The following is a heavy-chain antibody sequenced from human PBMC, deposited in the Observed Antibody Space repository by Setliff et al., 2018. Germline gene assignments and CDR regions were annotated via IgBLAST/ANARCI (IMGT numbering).Heavy chain of an antibody. CDR1: GYTFAKYG. CDR2: ISPYSGET. CDR3: TRSRAPRVVLAADFDF. Sequence: GASVKVSCKAFGYTFAKYGTSWVRQAPGQGLEWMGWISPYSGETNYAQKFQDRLSVTADTSSKTTYMELRSLTSDDTAVYFCTRSRAPRVVLAADFDFWGQGTLVTVS. J-gene: IGHJ4*02. V-gene: IGHV1-18*01. D-gene: IGHD3-16*01.